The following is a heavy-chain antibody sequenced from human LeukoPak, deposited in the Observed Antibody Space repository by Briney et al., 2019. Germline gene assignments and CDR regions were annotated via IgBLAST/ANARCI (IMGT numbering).Heavy chain of an antibody. J-gene: IGHJ4*02. CDR3: ARSLPVFHSSWYDY. CDR2: IYYSGST. CDR1: GGSISSSSYY. Sequence: SETLSLTCTVSGGSISSSSYYWGWIRQPPGKGLEWIGSIYYSGSTYYNPSLKSRVTISVDTSKNQFSLKLSSVTAADTAVYYCARSLPVFHSSWYDYWGQGTLVTVSS. D-gene: IGHD6-13*01. V-gene: IGHV4-39*07.